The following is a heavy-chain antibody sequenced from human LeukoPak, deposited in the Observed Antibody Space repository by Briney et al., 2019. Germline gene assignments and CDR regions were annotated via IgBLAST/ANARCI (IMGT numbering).Heavy chain of an antibody. V-gene: IGHV4-4*02. CDR2: IHRSGST. CDR1: PDSTTSNF. J-gene: IGHJ4*02. Sequence: SETLSLTCTVSPDSTTSNFWSWVRQPPGKGLEWIGEIHRSGSTNYNPSLQSRVTISIDRSKNKIALELSSVTAADTAAYYCAREIVGGFNPGAYWGQGTLVTVSS. D-gene: IGHD1-14*01. CDR3: AREIVGGFNPGAY.